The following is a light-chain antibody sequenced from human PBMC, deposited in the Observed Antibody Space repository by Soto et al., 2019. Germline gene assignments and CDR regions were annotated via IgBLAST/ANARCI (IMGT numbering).Light chain of an antibody. J-gene: IGKJ5*01. CDR3: QQSYSTQST. Sequence: DIQMTQSPASLSASVGDIVTITCQASQDMSSHLNWYQQKPGKSPELLMFDASNLEPGVPSRFSGSGSGADFILTISSLQSEDFSTYYCQQSYSTQSTFCQGTRLEIK. V-gene: IGKV1-39*01. CDR2: DAS. CDR1: QDMSSH.